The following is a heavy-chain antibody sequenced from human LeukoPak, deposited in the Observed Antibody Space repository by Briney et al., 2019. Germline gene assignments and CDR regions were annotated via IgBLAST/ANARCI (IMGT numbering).Heavy chain of an antibody. Sequence: SETLSLTCAVYGGSFSGYYWSWIRQPPGKGLEWIGYIYYSGSTNYNPSLKSRVTISVDTSKNQFSLKLSSVTAADTAVYYCARGPQQDFDYWGQGTLVTVSS. CDR1: GGSFSGYY. V-gene: IGHV4-59*01. D-gene: IGHD6-13*01. CDR2: IYYSGST. CDR3: ARGPQQDFDY. J-gene: IGHJ4*02.